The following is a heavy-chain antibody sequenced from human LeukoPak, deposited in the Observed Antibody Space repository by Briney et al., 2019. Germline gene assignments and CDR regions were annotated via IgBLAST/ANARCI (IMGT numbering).Heavy chain of an antibody. D-gene: IGHD2-21*02. CDR2: ISYDGSNK. V-gene: IGHV3-30*18. J-gene: IGHJ4*02. CDR1: GFTFSSYA. CDR3: AKSGLAYCGGDCYPADY. Sequence: GGSLRLSCSASGFTFSSYAMHWVRQAPGKGLEWVAVISYDGSNKYYADSVKGRFTISRDNPKNTLYLQMNSLRAEDTAVYYCAKSGLAYCGGDCYPADYWGQGTLVTVSS.